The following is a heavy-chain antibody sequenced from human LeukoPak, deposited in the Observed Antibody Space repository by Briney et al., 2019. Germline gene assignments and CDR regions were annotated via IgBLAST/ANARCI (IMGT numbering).Heavy chain of an antibody. V-gene: IGHV1-8*01. Sequence: ASVKVSCKASGYTFTSYDINWVRQATGQGLEWMGWMNPNSGNTGYAQKFQGRVTTTRNTSISTAYMELSSLRSEDTAVYYCARGPSYSNYLFYYYYGMDVWGQGTTVTVSS. CDR1: GYTFTSYD. D-gene: IGHD4-11*01. J-gene: IGHJ6*02. CDR2: MNPNSGNT. CDR3: ARGPSYSNYLFYYYYGMDV.